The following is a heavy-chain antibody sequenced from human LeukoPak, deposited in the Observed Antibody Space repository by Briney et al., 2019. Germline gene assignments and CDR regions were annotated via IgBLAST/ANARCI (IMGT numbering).Heavy chain of an antibody. Sequence: SETLSLICTVSGGSISSSSYYWGWIRQPPGKGLEWIGSIYYSRSTYYNPSLKSRVTISVDTSKNQFSLKLSSVTAADTAVYYCARAGYSYGRRYYFDYWGQGTLVTVSS. CDR1: GGSISSSSYY. CDR3: ARAGYSYGRRYYFDY. CDR2: IYYSRST. D-gene: IGHD5-18*01. V-gene: IGHV4-39*01. J-gene: IGHJ4*02.